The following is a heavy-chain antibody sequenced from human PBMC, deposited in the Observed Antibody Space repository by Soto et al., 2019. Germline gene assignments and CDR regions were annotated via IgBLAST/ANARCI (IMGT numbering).Heavy chain of an antibody. CDR3: ANRDTAMVTRYYYGMDV. Sequence: GGSLRLSCAASGFRFSSHDMSWVRQAPGKGLEWVSAISGSGGSTYYADSVKGRFTISRDNSKNTLYLQMNSLRAEDTAVYYCANRDTAMVTRYYYGMDVWGQGTTVTVAS. D-gene: IGHD5-18*01. J-gene: IGHJ6*02. CDR2: ISGSGGST. CDR1: GFRFSSHD. V-gene: IGHV3-23*01.